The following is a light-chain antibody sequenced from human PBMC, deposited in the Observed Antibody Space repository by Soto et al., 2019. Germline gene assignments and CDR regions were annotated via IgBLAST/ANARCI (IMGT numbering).Light chain of an antibody. CDR2: TAS. Sequence: DIQVTQSPSSLSASVGDRVTITCRASQNIRTYLNWYQQRPGKPPKLLIHTASTLQSGVPSRFSGSGSGTDFTLTISSLQPEDFATYYCQQTYSALNSFGQGT. CDR1: QNIRTY. J-gene: IGKJ2*03. CDR3: QQTYSALNS. V-gene: IGKV1-39*01.